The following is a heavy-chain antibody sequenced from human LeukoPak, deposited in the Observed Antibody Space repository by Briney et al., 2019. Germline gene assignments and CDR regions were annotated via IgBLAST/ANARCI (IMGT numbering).Heavy chain of an antibody. CDR3: GRNLGSGSDH. J-gene: IGHJ4*02. Sequence: SETLSLTCSVSGASVSSDYWNWIRQSPGRGLEWIGYTQYRGDINYNPSLKSRLTMSVDASSNQVSLKLSSVTAADAAVYYCGRNLGSGSDHWGQGTLVTVSS. CDR2: TQYRGDI. D-gene: IGHD3-10*01. CDR1: GASVSSDY. V-gene: IGHV4-59*02.